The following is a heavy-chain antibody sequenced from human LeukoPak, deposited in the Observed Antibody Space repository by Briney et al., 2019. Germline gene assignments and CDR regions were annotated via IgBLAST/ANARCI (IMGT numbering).Heavy chain of an antibody. Sequence: GGSLRLSCAASGFTFSSYAMSWVRQAPGKGLGWVSTISGRGGGTYYADSVKGRFTISRDNSKNTLYLQMNSLRAEDTAVYYCATKVTYDYDSSVYFPSGYFDYWGQGTLVTVSS. V-gene: IGHV3-23*01. CDR1: GFTFSSYA. CDR3: ATKVTYDYDSSVYFPSGYFDY. CDR2: ISGRGGGT. D-gene: IGHD3-22*01. J-gene: IGHJ4*02.